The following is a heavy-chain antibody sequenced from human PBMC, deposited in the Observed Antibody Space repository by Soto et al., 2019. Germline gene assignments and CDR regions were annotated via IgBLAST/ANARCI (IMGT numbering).Heavy chain of an antibody. CDR3: ARSVDP. CDR2: IYHTGTT. J-gene: IGHJ5*02. CDR1: GGSINSGGYS. V-gene: IGHV4-30-2*01. Sequence: SETLSLTCTVSGGSINSGGYSWTWIRQPPGKGLEWIGFIYHTGTTYYNPSLKSRVTISVDRSKNQFPLKLSSVTAADTAVYYCARSVDPWGQGTLVTVSS.